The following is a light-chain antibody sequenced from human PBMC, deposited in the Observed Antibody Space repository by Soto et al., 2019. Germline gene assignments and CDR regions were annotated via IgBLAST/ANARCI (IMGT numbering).Light chain of an antibody. CDR2: GAS. V-gene: IGKV3-20*01. CDR1: RSVSSSF. CDR3: HQYGISPPLT. Sequence: EIVLTQSPGTLSLSPGGRATLSCRASRSVSSSFLAWYQQKPGQAPRLLIYGASTRATGITDRFSGSGSGTEFALTIGRLEAEDFAVYYCHQYGISPPLTVGGGTKVEIK. J-gene: IGKJ4*01.